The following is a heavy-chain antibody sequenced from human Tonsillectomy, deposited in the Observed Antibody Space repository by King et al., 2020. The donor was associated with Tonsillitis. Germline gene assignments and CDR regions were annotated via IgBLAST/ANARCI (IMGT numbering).Heavy chain of an antibody. CDR3: ARDDLLYYYDSSGYPPFDY. CDR1: GYTFTSYG. D-gene: IGHD3-22*01. V-gene: IGHV1-18*01. J-gene: IGHJ4*02. CDR2: ISAYNGNT. Sequence: VQLVQSGAEVKKPGASVKVSCKASGYTFTSYGISWVRQAPGQGLEWMGWISAYNGNTNYAQKLQGRVTMTTDTSTSTAYMELRSLRSDDTAVYYCARDDLLYYYDSSGYPPFDYWGQGTLVTVSP.